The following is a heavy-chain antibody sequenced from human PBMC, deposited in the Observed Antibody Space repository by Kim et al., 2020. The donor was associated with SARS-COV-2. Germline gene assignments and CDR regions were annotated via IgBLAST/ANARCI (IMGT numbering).Heavy chain of an antibody. CDR3: ARGYKATVGY. V-gene: IGHV4-34*01. CDR2: GDT. Sequence: GDTNSNPSLKSRVTISVDTSKNQFSLNLSSVTAADTAVYYCARGYKATVGYWGQGTLVTVSS. J-gene: IGHJ4*02. D-gene: IGHD4-17*01.